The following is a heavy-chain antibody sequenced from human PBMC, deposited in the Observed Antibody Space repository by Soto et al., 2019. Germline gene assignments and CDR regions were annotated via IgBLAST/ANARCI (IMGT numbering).Heavy chain of an antibody. CDR3: ASISCGYSCGCSPGWYYFDY. CDR2: IYYSGST. CDR1: GGSISSGDYY. Sequence: PSETLSLTCTVSGGSISSGDYYWSWIRQPPGKGLEWIGYIYYSGSTYYNPSLKSRVTISVDTSKNQFSLKLSSVTAADTAVYYCASISCGYSCGCSPGWYYFDYWGQGTLVTVSS. J-gene: IGHJ4*02. D-gene: IGHD6-19*01. V-gene: IGHV4-30-4*02.